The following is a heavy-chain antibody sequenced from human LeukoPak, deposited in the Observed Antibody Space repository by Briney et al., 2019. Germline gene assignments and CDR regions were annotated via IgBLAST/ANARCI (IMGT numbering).Heavy chain of an antibody. Sequence: GASVKVSCKASGYTFTGYYMHWVRQAPGQGLEWMGWINPNSGGTNYAQKFQGRVTMTRDTSISTAYMELSRLRSDDTAVYCRARDLRIAARPFSCGFDPWGQGTLVTVSS. CDR3: ARDLRIAARPFSCGFDP. V-gene: IGHV1-2*02. D-gene: IGHD6-6*01. J-gene: IGHJ5*02. CDR1: GYTFTGYY. CDR2: INPNSGGT.